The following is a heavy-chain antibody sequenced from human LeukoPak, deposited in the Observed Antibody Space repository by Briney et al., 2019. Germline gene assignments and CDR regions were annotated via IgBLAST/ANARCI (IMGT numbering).Heavy chain of an antibody. V-gene: IGHV3-30-3*01. Sequence: GGSLRLSCAASGFTFSSYAMHWVRQAPGKGLEWVAVISYDGSNKYYADSVKGRFTISRDNSKNTLYLQMNSLRAEDTVVYYCARASDGMDVWGQGTTVTVSS. CDR1: GFTFSSYA. CDR3: ARASDGMDV. CDR2: ISYDGSNK. J-gene: IGHJ6*02.